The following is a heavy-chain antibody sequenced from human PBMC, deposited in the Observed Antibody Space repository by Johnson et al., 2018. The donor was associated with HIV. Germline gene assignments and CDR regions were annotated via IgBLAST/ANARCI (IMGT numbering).Heavy chain of an antibody. D-gene: IGHD6-13*01. V-gene: IGHV3-7*03. CDR2: IKPDGSEK. CDR3: AKERTPSSWTGMDAFDI. J-gene: IGHJ3*02. CDR1: GFSFSTYW. Sequence: VQLVESGGGLVQPGGSLRLSCAASGFSFSTYWMSWVRQAPGRGLEWVANIKPDGSEKYYADSVKGRFTISRDNSKNTLYLQMNSLRAEDTALYYCAKERTPSSWTGMDAFDIWGQGTMVTVSS.